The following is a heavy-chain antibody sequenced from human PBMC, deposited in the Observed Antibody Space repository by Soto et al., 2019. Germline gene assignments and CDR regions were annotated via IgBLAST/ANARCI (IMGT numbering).Heavy chain of an antibody. CDR1: GFTFSSYA. Sequence: PRVSLRLSCAASGFTFSSYAMSWVRQAPGKGLEWVSAISGSGGSTYYADSVKGRFTISRDNSKNTLYLQMNSLRAEDTAVYYCAKGPWNYVHHWGKGTLVTVSS. J-gene: IGHJ1*01. CDR2: ISGSGGST. D-gene: IGHD1-1*01. CDR3: AKGPWNYVHH. V-gene: IGHV3-23*01.